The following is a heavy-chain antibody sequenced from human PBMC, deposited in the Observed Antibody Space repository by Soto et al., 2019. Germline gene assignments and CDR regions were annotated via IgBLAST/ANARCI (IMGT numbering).Heavy chain of an antibody. V-gene: IGHV3-30-3*01. CDR2: ITYGGTTK. Sequence: EQVVESGGGVVQPGRSLRLSCAASGFTFSTHAMHWVRQAPGRGLEWVSIITYGGTTKDYADSVKGRFTISRDNSKNAVYLQMNSLRSEDTALYYCARDWRTAGIMGWFDPWGQGTLVTVSS. D-gene: IGHD2-8*01. CDR3: ARDWRTAGIMGWFDP. CDR1: GFTFSTHA. J-gene: IGHJ5*02.